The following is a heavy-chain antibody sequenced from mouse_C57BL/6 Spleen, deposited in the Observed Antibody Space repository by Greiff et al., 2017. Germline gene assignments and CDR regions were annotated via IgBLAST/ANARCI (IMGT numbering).Heavy chain of an antibody. Sequence: EVQLQQSGPELVKPGASVKIPCKASGYTFTDYNMDWVKQSHGKSLEWIGDINPNNGGTIYNQKFKGKATLTVDKSSSTAYMELRSLTSEDTAVYDCARCGVVAKGGFDYWGQGTTLTVSS. J-gene: IGHJ2*01. V-gene: IGHV1-18*01. D-gene: IGHD1-1*01. CDR3: ARCGVVAKGGFDY. CDR1: GYTFTDYN. CDR2: INPNNGGT.